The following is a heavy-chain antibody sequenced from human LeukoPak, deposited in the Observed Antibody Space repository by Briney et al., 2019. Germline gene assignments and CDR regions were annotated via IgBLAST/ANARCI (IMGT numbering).Heavy chain of an antibody. D-gene: IGHD5-12*01. Sequence: GGSLRLSCAASGFTFSSYSMNWVRQAPGKGLEWVSSISSSSSYIYCADSVKGRFTISRDNSKNTLYLQMNSLRAQDTAVYYCAKAGGGYDLFDYWGQGTLVTVSS. CDR3: AKAGGGYDLFDY. CDR2: ISSSSSYI. V-gene: IGHV3-21*01. CDR1: GFTFSSYS. J-gene: IGHJ4*02.